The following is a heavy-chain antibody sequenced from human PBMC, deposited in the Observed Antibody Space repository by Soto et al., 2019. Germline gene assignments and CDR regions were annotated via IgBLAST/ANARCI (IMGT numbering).Heavy chain of an antibody. Sequence: EVQLLESGGGLVQPGGSLRLSCAASGFTFSNYAMNWVRQAPGKGLQWVSSISGRGGNTYYADSVKGRLTISRDNSKNTLYLQMSSLRADDTAVYDCAKEGGNDYYDSSGDYFDFWCQGTLVTVSS. D-gene: IGHD3-22*01. CDR2: ISGRGGNT. CDR3: AKEGGNDYYDSSGDYFDF. V-gene: IGHV3-23*01. CDR1: GFTFSNYA. J-gene: IGHJ4*02.